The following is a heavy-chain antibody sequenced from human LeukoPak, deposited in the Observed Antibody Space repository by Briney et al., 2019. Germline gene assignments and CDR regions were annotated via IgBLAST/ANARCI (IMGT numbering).Heavy chain of an antibody. CDR1: GYTFTGYY. J-gene: IGHJ4*02. CDR2: INPNSGGT. Sequence: ASVKVSCKASGYTFTGYYMYWVRQAPGQGLEWMGWINPNSGGTNYAQKFQGRVTMTRDTSISTGYMELSRLRSDDTAIYFCARVDGGEWYYFDYWGQGTLVTVFS. CDR3: ARVDGGEWYYFDY. D-gene: IGHD2-8*02. V-gene: IGHV1-2*02.